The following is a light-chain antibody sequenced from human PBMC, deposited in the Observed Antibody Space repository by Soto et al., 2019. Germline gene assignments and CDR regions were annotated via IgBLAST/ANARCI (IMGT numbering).Light chain of an antibody. V-gene: IGKV1-39*01. J-gene: IGKJ2*01. CDR2: AAS. CDR1: QSISSD. Sequence: DIQMTQSPSSLSASVGDRVTITCRASQSISSDLNWYQQKPAKAPKLLIYAASTLQSGVPSRFSAIGSGTDFTLTISSLQPEDFATYYCQPTYRTPQTVGQGTKLEIK. CDR3: QPTYRTPQT.